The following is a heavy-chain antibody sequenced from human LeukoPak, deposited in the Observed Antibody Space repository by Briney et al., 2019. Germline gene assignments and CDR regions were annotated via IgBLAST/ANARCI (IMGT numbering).Heavy chain of an antibody. CDR3: ARGDGGTRRDFDY. D-gene: IGHD4-23*01. J-gene: IGHJ4*02. CDR1: GGSISSGSYY. V-gene: IGHV4-61*02. Sequence: SQTMSLTCTVSGGSISSGSYYWSWIRQPAGKGLEWIGRIYTSGSTNYNPSLKSRLTISIDTSKNQFSLRLNSVTAADTAVYYCARGDGGTRRDFDYWGQGTLVTVSS. CDR2: IYTSGST.